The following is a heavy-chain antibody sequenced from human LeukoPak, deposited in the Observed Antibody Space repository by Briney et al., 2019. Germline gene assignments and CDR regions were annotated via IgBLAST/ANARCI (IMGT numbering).Heavy chain of an antibody. CDR2: INPNSGGT. D-gene: IGHD2-2*01. CDR3: AREFKSRFDLGYCSSTSCYPPLDY. J-gene: IGHJ4*02. Sequence: GASVKVSCKSSGYTFTGYYMHWVRQAPGQRLEWMLWINPNSGGTNYAQKFQGRVTMTRDTSISTAYMELSRLRSDDTAVYYCAREFKSRFDLGYCSSTSCYPPLDYWGQGTLVTVSS. V-gene: IGHV1-2*02. CDR1: GYTFTGYY.